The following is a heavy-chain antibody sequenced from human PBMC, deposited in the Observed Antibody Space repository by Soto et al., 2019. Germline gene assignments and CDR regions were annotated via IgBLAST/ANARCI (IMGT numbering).Heavy chain of an antibody. CDR3: AREVVTTIPGYQYFDT. D-gene: IGHD2-21*02. CDR2: IIPIFGSA. V-gene: IGHV1-69*06. Sequence: QVQLVQSGAEVKKPGSSVKVSCKASGGTFSNFAISWVRQAPGQGLEWMGGIIPIFGSANYAQKFQGRVTITADTSTSTAYMELSSLRSEDTALYYCAREVVTTIPGYQYFDTWGQGNLVTVSS. CDR1: GGTFSNFA. J-gene: IGHJ4*02.